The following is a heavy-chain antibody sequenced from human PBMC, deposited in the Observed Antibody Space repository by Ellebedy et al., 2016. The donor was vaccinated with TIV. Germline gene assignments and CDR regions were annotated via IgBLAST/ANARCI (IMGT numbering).Heavy chain of an antibody. CDR1: GFTFSRYG. D-gene: IGHD6-19*01. Sequence: GGSLRLSCAASGFTFSRYGMSWVRQAPGKGLEWVANIKQDGSEKYYVDSVKGRFSISRDNAKNSLYVQMNSLRDEDTAVYYCARDQWLGRAYYFDSWGQGTLVTVSS. CDR3: ARDQWLGRAYYFDS. CDR2: IKQDGSEK. V-gene: IGHV3-7*01. J-gene: IGHJ4*02.